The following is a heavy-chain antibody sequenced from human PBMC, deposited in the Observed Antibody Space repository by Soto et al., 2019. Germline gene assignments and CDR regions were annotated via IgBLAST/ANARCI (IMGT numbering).Heavy chain of an antibody. V-gene: IGHV2-5*01. CDR2: IYWNDDK. J-gene: IGHJ5*02. D-gene: IGHD2-2*01. Sequence: QITLKESGPTLVNPTQTLTLTCTFSGFSLSTSGVGVGWIRQPPGKALEWLALIYWNDDKRYSPSLKSRLTITKDTSKNQVVLTMTNMDPVDTATYYCAHRRQDIVVVPAAIAFDPWGQGTLVTVSS. CDR3: AHRRQDIVVVPAAIAFDP. CDR1: GFSLSTSGVG.